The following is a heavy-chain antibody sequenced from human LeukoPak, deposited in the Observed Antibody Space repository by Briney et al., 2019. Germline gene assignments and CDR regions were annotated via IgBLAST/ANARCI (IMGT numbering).Heavy chain of an antibody. CDR1: GFTVSSNS. CDR3: AKDRFGVTTSRDYFDY. Sequence: GGSLRLSCTVSGFTVSSNSMSWVRQAPGKGLEWVSFIYSDNTHYSDSVKGRFTISRDNSKNTLYLQMNSLRAEDTAVYYCAKDRFGVTTSRDYFDYWGQGTLVTVSS. V-gene: IGHV3-53*01. CDR2: IYSDNT. J-gene: IGHJ4*02. D-gene: IGHD3-3*01.